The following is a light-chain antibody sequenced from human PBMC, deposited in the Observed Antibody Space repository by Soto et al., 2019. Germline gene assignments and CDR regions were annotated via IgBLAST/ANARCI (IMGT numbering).Light chain of an antibody. CDR2: GAS. J-gene: IGKJ5*01. Sequence: EILLTQSPDTLSLSPGERATLSCRAAQSLCXRLAWYQHKTGQAPRLLISGASSRATGIPDRFTGSGSETSFTLTISRLEPEDFALYYCQHYQSGHPITFGQGTRLEIK. CDR3: QHYQSGHPIT. V-gene: IGKV3-20*01. CDR1: QSLCXR.